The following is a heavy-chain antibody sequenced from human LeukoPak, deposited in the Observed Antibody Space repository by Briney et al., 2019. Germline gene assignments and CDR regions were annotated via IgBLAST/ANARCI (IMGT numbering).Heavy chain of an antibody. Sequence: SETLSLTCTVSGGSISSGDYYWSWIRQPPGKGLEWIGYIYYSGSTYFNPSLKSRVTISVDTSKNQFSLKLSSVTAADTAVYYCARDQGGYGALDYWGQGTLVTVSS. CDR1: GGSISSGDYY. D-gene: IGHD5-12*01. V-gene: IGHV4-30-4*01. CDR3: ARDQGGYGALDY. CDR2: IYYSGST. J-gene: IGHJ4*02.